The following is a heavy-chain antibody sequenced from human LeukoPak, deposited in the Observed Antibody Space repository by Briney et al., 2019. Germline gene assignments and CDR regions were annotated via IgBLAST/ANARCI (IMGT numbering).Heavy chain of an antibody. J-gene: IGHJ4*02. V-gene: IGHV3-21*01. Sequence: GGSLRLSCAASGFTFSSYRMTWVRQAPGKGLEWVSSISSSSSYIYYADSVKGRFTISRDNAKNSLYLQMNSLRAEDTAVYYCARGIDYGDYGGDYWGQGTLVTVSS. CDR1: GFTFSSYR. CDR2: ISSSSSYI. D-gene: IGHD4-17*01. CDR3: ARGIDYGDYGGDY.